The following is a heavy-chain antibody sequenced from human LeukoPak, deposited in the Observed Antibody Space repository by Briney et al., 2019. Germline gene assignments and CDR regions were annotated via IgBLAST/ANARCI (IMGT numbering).Heavy chain of an antibody. D-gene: IGHD2-15*01. J-gene: IGHJ3*02. CDR1: GFTVSSNY. CDR2: IYSGGST. CDR3: ARRGEGSRSYVFDI. V-gene: IGHV3-53*01. Sequence: PGGSLRLSCAASGFTVSSNYMSWVRQAPGKGLELVSVIYSGGSTYYADSVKGRFTLSRDNSKNTLYLQMNSLRAEDTAVYYCARRGEGSRSYVFDIWGQGTMVTVSS.